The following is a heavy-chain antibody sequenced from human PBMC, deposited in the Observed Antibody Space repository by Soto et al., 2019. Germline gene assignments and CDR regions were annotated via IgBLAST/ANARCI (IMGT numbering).Heavy chain of an antibody. Sequence: ASVKVSCKASGYTFTSYYMHWVRQAPGQGLEWMGIINPSGGSTSYAQKFQGRVTITRDTSASTAYMELSSLRSEDTAVYYCARGPGGPDGPRDYSGQGTLVTVSS. V-gene: IGHV1-46*01. CDR3: ARGPGGPDGPRDY. CDR1: GYTFTSYY. CDR2: INPSGGST. D-gene: IGHD2-15*01. J-gene: IGHJ4*02.